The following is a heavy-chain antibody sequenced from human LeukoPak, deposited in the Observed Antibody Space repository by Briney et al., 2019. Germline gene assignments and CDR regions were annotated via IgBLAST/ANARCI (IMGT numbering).Heavy chain of an antibody. CDR1: NYTFASYG. D-gene: IGHD3-22*01. Sequence: GASVKVSCKASNYTFASYGLSWVRQAPGQGLEWMGGIIPIFGTATYAQKFQGRVTITADESTSTAYMELSSLRSEDTAVYYCARGSDEGGRDYYDSSNYYYVPFDYWGQGTLVTVSS. J-gene: IGHJ4*02. CDR3: ARGSDEGGRDYYDSSNYYYVPFDY. CDR2: IIPIFGTA. V-gene: IGHV1-69*13.